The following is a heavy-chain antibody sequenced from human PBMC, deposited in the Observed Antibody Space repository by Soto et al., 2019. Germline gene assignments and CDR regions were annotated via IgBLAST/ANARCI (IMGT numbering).Heavy chain of an antibody. CDR3: ARDSYYYGSGSFPL. V-gene: IGHV4-31*03. D-gene: IGHD3-10*01. J-gene: IGHJ4*02. Sequence: KSSETLSLTCTVSGGSISSDGYYWSWIRQHPGKGLEWIGYIYYSGSTYYNPSLKSRVTISVDTSKNQFSLKLSSVTAADTAVYYCARDSYYYGSGSFPLWGQGTLVTVSS. CDR2: IYYSGST. CDR1: GGSISSDGYY.